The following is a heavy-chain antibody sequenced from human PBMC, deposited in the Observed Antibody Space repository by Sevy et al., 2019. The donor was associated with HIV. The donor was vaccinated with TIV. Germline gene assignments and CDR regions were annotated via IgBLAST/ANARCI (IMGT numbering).Heavy chain of an antibody. CDR1: GYSITSGYL. D-gene: IGHD3-10*01. CDR3: ARHSHGSGTYYVPFDS. CDR2: VFHSGST. J-gene: IGHJ4*02. Sequence: SETLSLTCAVSGYSITSGYLWGWIRQPPGKGLEWIGSVFHSGSTYYNPSLNSRVIMSVDTSKNQFSLKLNSVTAADTAVYYRARHSHGSGTYYVPFDSWGQGTLVTVSS. V-gene: IGHV4-38-2*01.